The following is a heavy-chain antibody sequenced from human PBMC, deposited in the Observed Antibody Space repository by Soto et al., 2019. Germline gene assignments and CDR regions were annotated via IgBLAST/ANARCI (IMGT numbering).Heavy chain of an antibody. V-gene: IGHV6-1*01. CDR2: TYSRSKLYY. J-gene: IGHJ6*02. Sequence: SQTLSLTCAISVDSVSSNSGAWNLISQSPSRGLEWLGRTYSRSKLYYDYAPSVKSRITIYQDTSKNKFSLHLKSVTPEDKAVYYCATAGDYDSTGHYSHYAMDVWGQGTTVTVSS. D-gene: IGHD2-21*01. CDR3: ATAGDYDSTGHYSHYAMDV. CDR1: VDSVSSNSGA.